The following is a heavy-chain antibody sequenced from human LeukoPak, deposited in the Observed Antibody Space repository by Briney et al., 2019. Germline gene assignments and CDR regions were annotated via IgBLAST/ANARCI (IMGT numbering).Heavy chain of an antibody. J-gene: IGHJ2*01. CDR1: GGSISSYF. V-gene: IGHV4-59*08. Sequence: SETLSLTCTVSGGSISSYFWSWLRQPPGKRLEWIGYISYSGSTDYNPSFKSRVTLSVDTSKNRLSLKLSSVTAADTAVYYCARKSSRGGFNGYDFWYFDLWGRGTLVTVSS. CDR2: ISYSGST. D-gene: IGHD5-12*01. CDR3: ARKSSRGGFNGYDFWYFDL.